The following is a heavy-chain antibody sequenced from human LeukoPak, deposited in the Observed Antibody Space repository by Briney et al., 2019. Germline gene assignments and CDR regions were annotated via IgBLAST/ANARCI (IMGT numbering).Heavy chain of an antibody. V-gene: IGHV3-30*04. Sequence: GRSLRLSCAASGFTFSSYAMHWVRQAPGKGLEWVAVISYDGSNKYYADSVKGRFTISRDNSKNTLYLQMNSLRAEDTAVYYCARVCYDILTGYYRDPGYYYMDVWGKGTTVTISS. J-gene: IGHJ6*03. CDR3: ARVCYDILTGYYRDPGYYYMDV. CDR2: ISYDGSNK. D-gene: IGHD3-9*01. CDR1: GFTFSSYA.